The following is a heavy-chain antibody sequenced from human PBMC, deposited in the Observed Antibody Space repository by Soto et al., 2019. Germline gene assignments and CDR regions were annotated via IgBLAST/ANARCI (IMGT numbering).Heavy chain of an antibody. J-gene: IGHJ6*02. Sequence: QVQLQQWGAGLLKPSETLSLTCAVYGGSFSGYYWSWIRQPPGKGLEWIGEINHSGSTNYNPSLTSRVTISVDTSKNQFSLKLSSVTAADTAVYYCASAVAGHYYYYGMDVWGQGTTVTVSS. D-gene: IGHD6-19*01. CDR1: GGSFSGYY. V-gene: IGHV4-34*01. CDR2: INHSGST. CDR3: ASAVAGHYYYYGMDV.